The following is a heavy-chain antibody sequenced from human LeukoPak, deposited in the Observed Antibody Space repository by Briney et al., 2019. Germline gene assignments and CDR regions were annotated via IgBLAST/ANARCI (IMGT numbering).Heavy chain of an antibody. CDR1: GYTFTSYG. D-gene: IGHD6-13*01. J-gene: IGHJ4*02. CDR3: ARGAAIRQQLVIGY. Sequence: ASVKVSCKASGYTFTSYGITWVRQAPGQGLEWMGWINPNSGGTNYAQKFQGRVTMTRDTSISTAYMELSRLRSDDTAVYYCARGAAIRQQLVIGYWGQGTLVTVSS. V-gene: IGHV1-2*02. CDR2: INPNSGGT.